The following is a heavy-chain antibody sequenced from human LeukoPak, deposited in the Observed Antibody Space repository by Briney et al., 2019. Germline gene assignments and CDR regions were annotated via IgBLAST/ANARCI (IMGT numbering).Heavy chain of an antibody. CDR3: AREGATPAEEFDY. CDR2: INNDGRST. J-gene: IGHJ4*02. Sequence: GGSLRLSCAASGFTFSGTWMHWVRQAPGKGLVWVSRINNDGRSTSYADPVKGRFTISRDNSKNTLYPQMNSLRAEDTAVYYCAREGATPAEEFDYWGQGTLVTVSS. CDR1: GFTFSGTW. D-gene: IGHD1-26*01. V-gene: IGHV3-74*01.